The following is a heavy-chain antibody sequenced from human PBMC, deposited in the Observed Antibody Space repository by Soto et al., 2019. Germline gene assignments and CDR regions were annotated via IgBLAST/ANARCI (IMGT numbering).Heavy chain of an antibody. J-gene: IGHJ5*02. V-gene: IGHV3-74*03. CDR2: INDDGSST. Sequence: EVQLVESGGGLVQPGGSLRLSCAASGFTFSRHWMHWVRQTPGKGPVWVSRINDDGSSTKYADSVKGRFTIARDNAKNTVFLQMSSLRAEDTAVYYCAREVIAATGTIRWFDPWGQGTLVPVSS. CDR3: AREVIAATGTIRWFDP. CDR1: GFTFSRHW. D-gene: IGHD6-25*01.